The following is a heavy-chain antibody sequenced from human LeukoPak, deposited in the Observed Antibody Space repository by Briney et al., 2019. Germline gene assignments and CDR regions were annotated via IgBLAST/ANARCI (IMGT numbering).Heavy chain of an antibody. D-gene: IGHD5-12*01. CDR3: ARGQGVNSGYEDFDY. CDR2: IIPIFGTA. V-gene: IGHV1-69*13. Sequence: GASVKVSCKAPGGTFSSYAISWVRQAPGQGLEWMGGIIPIFGTANYAQKFQGRVTITADESTSTAYMELSSLRSEDTAVYYCARGQGVNSGYEDFDYWGQGTLVTVSS. J-gene: IGHJ4*02. CDR1: GGTFSSYA.